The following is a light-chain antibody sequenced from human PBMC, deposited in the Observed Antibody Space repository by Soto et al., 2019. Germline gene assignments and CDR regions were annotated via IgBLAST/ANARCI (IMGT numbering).Light chain of an antibody. Sequence: QSALTQPASVSGSPGQSITISCTGTSSDVGGYNYVSWYQHHPGKAPKLIIYDVSNRPSGVSIRFSGSKSDNTASLTISXXXXXXXXXYHXSSYTTSNTRQIVFGTGTKVTVL. CDR1: SSDVGGYNY. V-gene: IGLV2-14*03. CDR3: SSYTTSNTRQIV. J-gene: IGLJ1*01. CDR2: DVS.